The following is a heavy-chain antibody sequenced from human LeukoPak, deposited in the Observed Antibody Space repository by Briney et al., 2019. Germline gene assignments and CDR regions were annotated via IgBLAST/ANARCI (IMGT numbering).Heavy chain of an antibody. CDR2: ISSSGSTI. CDR1: GFTFSSYG. J-gene: IGHJ4*02. Sequence: GRSLRLSCAASGFTFSSYGMHWVRQAPGKGLEWVSYISSSGSTIYYADSVKGRFTISRDNAKNSLYLQMNSLRAEDTAVYYCARDDSSGYTLYWGQGTLVTVSS. CDR3: ARDDSSGYTLY. D-gene: IGHD3-22*01. V-gene: IGHV3-48*04.